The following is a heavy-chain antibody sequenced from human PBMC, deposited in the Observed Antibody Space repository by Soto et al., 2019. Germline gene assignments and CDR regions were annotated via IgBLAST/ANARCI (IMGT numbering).Heavy chain of an antibody. CDR3: ARVPDR. CDR2: IYHSGSN. Sequence: QLQLQESGSGLVKPSQTLSLTCAVSGGSISSGGYSWSWIRQPPGKGLEWIGYIYHSGSNYYNPSTXPXXTIAVDRSKTRFSLKLSSVTAADTAVYYCARVPDRWGQGTLVTVSS. CDR1: GGSISSGGYS. V-gene: IGHV4-30-2*01. J-gene: IGHJ5*02.